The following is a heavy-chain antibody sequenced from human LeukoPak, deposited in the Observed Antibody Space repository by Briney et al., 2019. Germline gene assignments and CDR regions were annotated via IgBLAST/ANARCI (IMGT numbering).Heavy chain of an antibody. Sequence: GGSLRLSCAPSGFTFSSFRMNWVRQAPGKGLEWVSSIISRSSQIYYADSVTGRFTTSRDNAKNSLYLQMNSLRAEDTAVYYCARDPTFDWLGAVTSSQFDPWGEGTLVTVSS. V-gene: IGHV3-21*01. CDR2: IISRSSQI. CDR3: ARDPTFDWLGAVTSSQFDP. CDR1: GFTFSSFR. D-gene: IGHD3-9*01. J-gene: IGHJ5*02.